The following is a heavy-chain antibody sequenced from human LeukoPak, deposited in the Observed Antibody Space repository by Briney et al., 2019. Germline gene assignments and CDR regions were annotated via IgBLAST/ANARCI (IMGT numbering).Heavy chain of an antibody. Sequence: AGSLTLSCGASGFTFSTYGKQWVRQPPGKGLEWVAVIRYDGSNKYYAHSVKGRFTVSRDNSKNTLYLQMNSLRAEDTAVYYGASSMAAADYWGQGTLVTVSS. V-gene: IGHV3-33*08. CDR2: IRYDGSNK. CDR3: ASSMAAADY. D-gene: IGHD6-13*01. J-gene: IGHJ4*02. CDR1: GFTFSTYG.